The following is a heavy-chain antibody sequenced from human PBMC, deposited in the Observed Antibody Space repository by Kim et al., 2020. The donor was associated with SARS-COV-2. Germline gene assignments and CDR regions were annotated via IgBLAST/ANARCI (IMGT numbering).Heavy chain of an antibody. V-gene: IGHV3-7*03. J-gene: IGHJ6*02. CDR3: ARQMVTGTGASSYVVDV. Sequence: GGSLRLSCAASGFTFGTYWMSWVRQAPGKGLEWVANIKEDESEKYYVDSVKGRFTISRDNAKNSLYLQMNTLTAEDTGVYYCARQMVTGTGASSYVVDVWGQGTTVTVSS. D-gene: IGHD2-21*02. CDR1: GFTFGTYW. CDR2: IKEDESEK.